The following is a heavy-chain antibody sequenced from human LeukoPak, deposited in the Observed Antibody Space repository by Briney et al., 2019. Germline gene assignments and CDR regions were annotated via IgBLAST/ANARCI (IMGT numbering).Heavy chain of an antibody. J-gene: IGHJ5*02. CDR2: IYYSGST. V-gene: IGHV4-59*01. D-gene: IGHD6-13*01. CDR3: ARDDIWGSSRYGFDP. CDR1: GGSISSYY. Sequence: SETLSLTCTVSGGSISSYYWSWIRQPPGKGLEWIGYIYYSGSTNYNPSLKSRVTISVDTSKNQFSLKLSSVTAADTAVYYCARDDIWGSSRYGFDPWGQGTLVTVSS.